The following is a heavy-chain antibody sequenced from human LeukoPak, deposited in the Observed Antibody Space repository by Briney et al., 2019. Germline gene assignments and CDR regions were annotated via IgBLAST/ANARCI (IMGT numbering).Heavy chain of an antibody. CDR3: ARESSKTYGGVVVNWFDP. D-gene: IGHD3-16*01. CDR2: MSSTGVST. V-gene: IGHV3-23*01. J-gene: IGHJ5*02. CDR1: GFNFSNFG. Sequence: GGSLRLSCAASGFNFSNFGMNWVRQPPGKGLECVSAMSSTGVSTYYADSVKGRFTISRDNAKNSLFLQMNNLRAEDTAVYYCARESSKTYGGVVVNWFDPWGQGTLVTVSS.